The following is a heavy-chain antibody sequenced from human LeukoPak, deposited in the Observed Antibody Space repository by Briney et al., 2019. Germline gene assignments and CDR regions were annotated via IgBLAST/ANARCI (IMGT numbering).Heavy chain of an antibody. J-gene: IGHJ4*02. CDR3: ARQRVGASEYYFDY. Sequence: LGESLKISCKGSGYTLTSYWIGWVRQMPGKGLEWMGIIYPGDSDTRYSPSFQGQVTISADKSISTAYLQWSSLKASDTAMYYCARQRVGASEYYFDYWGQGTLVTVSS. D-gene: IGHD1-26*01. CDR1: GYTLTSYW. V-gene: IGHV5-51*01. CDR2: IYPGDSDT.